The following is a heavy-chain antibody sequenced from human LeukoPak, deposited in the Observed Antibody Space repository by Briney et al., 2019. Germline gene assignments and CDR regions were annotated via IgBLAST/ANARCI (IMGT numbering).Heavy chain of an antibody. CDR3: AKGSQAVAGNDY. CDR2: ISGSGGST. Sequence: GGSLRLSCAASGFTFTNAWMSWVRQAPGKGLEWVSAISGSGGSTYYADSVKGRFTISRDNSKNTLYLQMNSLRAEDTAVYYCAKGSQAVAGNDYWGQGTLVTVSS. J-gene: IGHJ4*02. CDR1: GFTFTNAW. D-gene: IGHD6-19*01. V-gene: IGHV3-23*01.